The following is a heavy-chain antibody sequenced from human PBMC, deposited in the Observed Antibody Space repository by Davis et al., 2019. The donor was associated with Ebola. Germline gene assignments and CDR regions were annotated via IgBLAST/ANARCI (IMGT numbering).Heavy chain of an antibody. V-gene: IGHV1-46*01. D-gene: IGHD3-10*01. CDR2: INPIGGST. CDR3: ASGGSGSYYNGGAFDI. CDR1: GYTFTSSY. Sequence: AASVKVSCKASGYTFTSSYMHWVRQAPGQGPEWMGIINPIGGSTSYAQKFQGRVTMTRDTSTSTVSMELSSLRSEDTAVYYCASGGSGSYYNGGAFDIWGQGTMVTVSS. J-gene: IGHJ3*02.